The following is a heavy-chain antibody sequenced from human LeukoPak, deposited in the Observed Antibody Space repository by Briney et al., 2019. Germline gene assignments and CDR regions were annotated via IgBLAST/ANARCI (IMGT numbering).Heavy chain of an antibody. Sequence: PGGSLRLSCAASGFTFNRYAMHWVRQAPGKGLEWVAFIRYDGSDKYYADSVKGRFTISRDNSKNTLYLQMNSLRAEDTAVYYCARVLLGSWDWFDPWGQGTLVTVSS. J-gene: IGHJ5*02. D-gene: IGHD3-10*01. CDR3: ARVLLGSWDWFDP. V-gene: IGHV3-30*02. CDR1: GFTFNRYA. CDR2: IRYDGSDK.